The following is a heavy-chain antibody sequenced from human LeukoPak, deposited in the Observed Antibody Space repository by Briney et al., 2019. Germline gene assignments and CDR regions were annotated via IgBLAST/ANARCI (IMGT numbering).Heavy chain of an antibody. CDR2: ISGSVCST. J-gene: IGHJ6*04. CDR1: GFTFSSYA. D-gene: IGHD5/OR15-5a*01. Sequence: GWSLRLSCAASGFTFSSYAMIWVRQAPGKGLEGLSAISGSVCSTYYVDSVKGRFTISRDNSKNTLHLQMNSLRAEDTAVYYCAKRVVHDYYYYGMDVWGKGTTVTVSS. V-gene: IGHV3-23*01. CDR3: AKRVVHDYYYYGMDV.